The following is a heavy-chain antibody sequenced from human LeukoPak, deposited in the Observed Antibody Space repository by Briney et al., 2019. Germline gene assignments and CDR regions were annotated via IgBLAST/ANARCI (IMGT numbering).Heavy chain of an antibody. J-gene: IGHJ3*02. CDR2: IIPIFGTA. CDR1: GGTFSSYA. V-gene: IGHV1-69*06. CDR3: AVRYCSSTSCYSNDAFDI. Sequence: GASVKVSCKASGGTFSSYAISWVRQAPGHGLEWMGGIIPIFGTANYAQKFQGRVTITADKSTSTAYMELSSLRSEDTAVYYCAVRYCSSTSCYSNDAFDIWGQGTMVTVSS. D-gene: IGHD2-2*01.